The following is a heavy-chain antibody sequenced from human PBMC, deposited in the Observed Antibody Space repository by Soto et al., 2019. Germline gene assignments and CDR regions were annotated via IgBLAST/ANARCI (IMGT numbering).Heavy chain of an antibody. CDR1: GGSFSGYS. CDR3: ARGLFSENSYSGGWYYFDS. V-gene: IGHV4-34*01. D-gene: IGHD1-26*01. Sequence: QVQLQQWGAGLLKPSETLSLTCAVNGGSFSGYSWTWIRQSPGKGLEWIGQINHSGSSIYSPSLKSRVTISLLNYKNQFSLELTSVTAADAAVYFCARGLFSENSYSGGWYYFDSWGQGTLVAVSS. J-gene: IGHJ4*02. CDR2: INHSGSS.